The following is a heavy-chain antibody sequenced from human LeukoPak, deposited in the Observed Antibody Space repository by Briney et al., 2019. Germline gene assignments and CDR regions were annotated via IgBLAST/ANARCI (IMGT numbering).Heavy chain of an antibody. CDR3: ARDLRYSSGWSASGMDV. CDR1: GYTFTGYY. CDR2: INANSGGT. V-gene: IGHV1-2*02. D-gene: IGHD6-19*01. J-gene: IGHJ6*03. Sequence: GASVKVSCKASGYTFTGYYLHWVRQAPGQGLEWMGRINANSGGTDYAQKLQGRVSMTTDTSTSTAYMDLRSLRSDDTAVYYCARDLRYSSGWSASGMDVWGKGTTVTISS.